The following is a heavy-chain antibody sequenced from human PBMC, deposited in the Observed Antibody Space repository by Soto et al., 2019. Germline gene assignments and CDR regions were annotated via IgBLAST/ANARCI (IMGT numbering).Heavy chain of an antibody. CDR3: ARPREAGKYYYGVDV. D-gene: IGHD6-19*01. Sequence: GESLNISCKGSGYSFTRYWIGWVRQMPGKGLEWMGIIYPGDSDIRYSPSFQGQVTISADKSISTAYLQWSSLKASDTAMYYCARPREAGKYYYGVDVWGQGTTVTVSS. CDR1: GYSFTRYW. V-gene: IGHV5-51*01. J-gene: IGHJ6*02. CDR2: IYPGDSDI.